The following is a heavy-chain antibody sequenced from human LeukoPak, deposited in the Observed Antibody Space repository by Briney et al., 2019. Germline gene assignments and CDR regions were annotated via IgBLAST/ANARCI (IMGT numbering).Heavy chain of an antibody. V-gene: IGHV3-48*03. Sequence: GGSLRLSCAASGFTFSSYEMNWVRQAPGKGLEWVSLISSSGSTIYYADSVKGRFTISRDNSNNTLYLQMNSLRAEDTAVYYCARDRSGWQFDYWGQGTLVTVSS. CDR1: GFTFSSYE. D-gene: IGHD6-19*01. CDR2: ISSSGSTI. CDR3: ARDRSGWQFDY. J-gene: IGHJ4*02.